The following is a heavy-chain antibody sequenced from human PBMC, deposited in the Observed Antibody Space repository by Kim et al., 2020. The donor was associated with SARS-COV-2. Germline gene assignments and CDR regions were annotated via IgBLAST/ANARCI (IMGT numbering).Heavy chain of an antibody. CDR1: GFTLSRNA. V-gene: IGHV3-30-3*01. J-gene: IGHJ6*02. Sequence: GGSLRLSWAASGFTLSRNAMHWVRQAPGKGLEWVAVISYDGSNNYYADSVKGRFTISRANSKNTLYLQMNSLRAEDTAVYHCARDPWSRLRGLIYSYYGMDVWGQGTTVTVSS. D-gene: IGHD3-10*01. CDR3: ARDPWSRLRGLIYSYYGMDV. CDR2: ISYDGSNN.